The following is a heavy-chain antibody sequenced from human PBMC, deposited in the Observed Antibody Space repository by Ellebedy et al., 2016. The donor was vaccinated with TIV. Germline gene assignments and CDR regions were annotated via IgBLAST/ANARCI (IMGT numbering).Heavy chain of an antibody. Sequence: GGSLRLSXAASGFTFSSYSMNWVRQAPGKGLEWVSYISSSSSTIYYADSVKGRFTISRDNAKNSLYLQMNSLRAEDTAVYYCARAPGGDYYYYYGMDVWGQGTTVTVSS. CDR2: ISSSSSTI. CDR1: GFTFSSYS. D-gene: IGHD3-16*01. J-gene: IGHJ6*02. CDR3: ARAPGGDYYYYYGMDV. V-gene: IGHV3-48*04.